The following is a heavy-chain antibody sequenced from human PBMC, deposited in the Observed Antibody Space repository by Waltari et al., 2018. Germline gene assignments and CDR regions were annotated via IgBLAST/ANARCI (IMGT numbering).Heavy chain of an antibody. CDR3: ARLYDNSYYNYASDY. D-gene: IGHD3-22*01. J-gene: IGHJ4*02. CDR1: GYTFNNYG. CDR2: ISGYNGDT. Sequence: QVQLVQSGAEVNKPGASVKVSCKASGYTFNNYGVAWVRQAPGHGLEWMGWISGYNGDTKFAQKFQDRLTMTTETSTDTAYMELRSLRSDDTAVYYCARLYDNSYYNYASDYWGQGTLVTVSS. V-gene: IGHV1-18*01.